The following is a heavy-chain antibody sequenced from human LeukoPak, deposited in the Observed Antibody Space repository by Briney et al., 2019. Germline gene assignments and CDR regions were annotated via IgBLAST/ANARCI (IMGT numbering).Heavy chain of an antibody. CDR1: GFTFSSYA. D-gene: IGHD6-6*01. CDR3: ARRDSSSSDY. CDR2: ISGSGGST. V-gene: IGHV3-23*01. J-gene: IGHJ4*02. Sequence: GGSLRLSCAASGFTFSSYAMSWVRQAPGKGLEWVSAISGSGGSTYYADSVKGRFTISRDNPKNTLYLQMNSLRAEDTAVYYCARRDSSSSDYWGQGTLVTVSS.